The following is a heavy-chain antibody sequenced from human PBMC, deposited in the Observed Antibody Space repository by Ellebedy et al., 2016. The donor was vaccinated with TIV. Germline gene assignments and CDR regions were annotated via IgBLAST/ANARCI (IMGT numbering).Heavy chain of an antibody. CDR3: ARHPYGSGSYYWFDP. CDR2: IYPGDSDT. CDR1: GYSFTSYW. D-gene: IGHD3-10*01. Sequence: GGSLRLSXKGSGYSFTSYWIGWVRQMPGKGLEWMGIIYPGDSDTRYSPSFQGQVTTSADKSISTAYLQWSSLKASDTAMYYCARHPYGSGSYYWFDPWGQGTLVTVSS. V-gene: IGHV5-51*01. J-gene: IGHJ5*02.